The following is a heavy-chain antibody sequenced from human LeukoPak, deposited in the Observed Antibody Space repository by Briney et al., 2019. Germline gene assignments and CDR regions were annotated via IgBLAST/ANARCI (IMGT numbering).Heavy chain of an antibody. D-gene: IGHD2-21*02. CDR3: ARGWVTAIDF. Sequence: PGGSLRLSCAASGFTFDTYCMTWVRQAPGKGLEWVANINQDGSEKYYLDSVRGRFTISRDNAKNSLYLQMNSLGAEDTAVYYCARGWVTAIDFWGQGTLVTVSS. J-gene: IGHJ4*02. V-gene: IGHV3-7*01. CDR1: GFTFDTYC. CDR2: INQDGSEK.